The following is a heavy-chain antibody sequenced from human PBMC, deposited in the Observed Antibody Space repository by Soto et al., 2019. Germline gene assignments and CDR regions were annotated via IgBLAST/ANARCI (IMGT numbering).Heavy chain of an antibody. D-gene: IGHD4-17*01. CDR3: AKGGPYGDYVDY. V-gene: IGHV3-30*18. CDR2: ISYDGSNK. Sequence: QVQLVESGGGVVQPGRSLRLSCAASGFTFSSYGMHWVRQAPGKGLEWVAVISYDGSNKYYADSVKGRFTISRDNSKNALYLQMTSLRAEDTAVYYCAKGGPYGDYVDYWGQGTLVTVSS. CDR1: GFTFSSYG. J-gene: IGHJ4*02.